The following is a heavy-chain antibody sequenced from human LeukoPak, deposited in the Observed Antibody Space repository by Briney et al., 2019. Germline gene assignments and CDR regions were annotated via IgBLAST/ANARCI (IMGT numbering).Heavy chain of an antibody. CDR2: INHSGST. CDR3: ARANSSYPFDY. J-gene: IGHJ4*02. D-gene: IGHD6-13*01. V-gene: IGHV4-34*01. CDR1: GGSFSGYY. Sequence: SETLSLTCAVYGGSFSGYYWSWIRQPPGKGLEWIGEINHSGSTNYNPSLKSRVTIPVDTSKNQFSLKLSSVTAADTAVYYCARANSSYPFDYWGQGTLVTVSS.